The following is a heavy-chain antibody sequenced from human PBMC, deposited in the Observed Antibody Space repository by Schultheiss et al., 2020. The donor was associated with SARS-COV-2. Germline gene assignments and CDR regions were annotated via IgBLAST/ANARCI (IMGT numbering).Heavy chain of an antibody. Sequence: SETLSLTCAVYGGSFSGYYWSWIRQPAGKGLEWIGEINHSGSTNYNPSLKSRVTMSVDTSKNQFSLKLSSVTAADTAVYYCARDHGVAWGQGTLVTVSS. J-gene: IGHJ5*02. CDR1: GGSFSGYY. CDR3: ARDHGVA. CDR2: INHSGST. V-gene: IGHV4-34*10. D-gene: IGHD5-24*01.